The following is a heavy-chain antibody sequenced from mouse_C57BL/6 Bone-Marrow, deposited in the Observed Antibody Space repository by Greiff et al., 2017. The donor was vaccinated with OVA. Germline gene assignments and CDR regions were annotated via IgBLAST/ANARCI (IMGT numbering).Heavy chain of an antibody. Sequence: VHVKQSGTVLARPGASVKMSCKTSGYTFTSYWMHWVKQRPGQGLEWIGAIYPGNSDTSYNQKFKGKAKLTAVTSASTAYMELSSLTNEDSAVYYCTKGLVIYDYDSWYFDVWGTGTTVTVSS. J-gene: IGHJ1*03. CDR3: TKGLVIYDYDSWYFDV. D-gene: IGHD2-4*01. V-gene: IGHV1-5*01. CDR1: GYTFTSYW. CDR2: IYPGNSDT.